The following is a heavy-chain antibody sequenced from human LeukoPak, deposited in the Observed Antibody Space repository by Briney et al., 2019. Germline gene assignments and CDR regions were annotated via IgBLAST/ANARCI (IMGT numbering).Heavy chain of an antibody. J-gene: IGHJ6*02. V-gene: IGHV4-34*01. D-gene: IGHD1-14*01. Sequence: ASETLSLTCAVYGGSFSGYYWSWIRQPPGKGLEWIGEINHSGSTNYNPSLKSRVTISVDTSKNQFSLKLSSVTAADTAVYYCARFFHNVAPPYGMDVWGQGTTVTVSS. CDR2: INHSGST. CDR3: ARFFHNVAPPYGMDV. CDR1: GGSFSGYY.